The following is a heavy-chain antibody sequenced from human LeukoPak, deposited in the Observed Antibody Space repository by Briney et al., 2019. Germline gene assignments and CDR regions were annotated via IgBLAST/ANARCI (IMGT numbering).Heavy chain of an antibody. D-gene: IGHD3-22*01. CDR3: ARDTYYYYDSSGYLVFDY. CDR2: INPNSGGT. Sequence: GASVKVSCKASGYTFTGYYMHWVRQAPGQGLEWMGRINPNSGGTDYAQKFQGRVTMPRDTSISTAYMELSRLKSDDTAVYYYARDTYYYYDSSGYLVFDYWGQGTLVTVSS. J-gene: IGHJ4*02. CDR1: GYTFTGYY. V-gene: IGHV1-2*06.